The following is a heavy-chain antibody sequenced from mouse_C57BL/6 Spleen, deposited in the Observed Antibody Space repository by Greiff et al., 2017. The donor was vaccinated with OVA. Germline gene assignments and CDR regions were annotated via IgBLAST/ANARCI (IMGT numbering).Heavy chain of an antibody. J-gene: IGHJ1*03. V-gene: IGHV6-6*01. CDR1: GFTFSDAW. Sequence: EVQLVESGGGLVQPGGSMKLSCAASGFTFSDAWMDWVRQSPEKGLEWVAEIRNKANNHATYYAESVKGRFTISRDDSKSSVYLQMNSLRAEDTGIYYCVYYGNYERYFDVWGTGTTVTVSS. CDR3: VYYGNYERYFDV. D-gene: IGHD2-1*01. CDR2: IRNKANNHAT.